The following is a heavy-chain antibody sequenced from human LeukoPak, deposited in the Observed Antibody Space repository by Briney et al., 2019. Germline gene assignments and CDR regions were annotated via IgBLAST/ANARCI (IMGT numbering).Heavy chain of an antibody. J-gene: IGHJ3*01. CDR2: IYTTGST. Sequence: SQTLSLTCTVSNGSISIGTFYWSWIRQPAGKGLEWIGRIYTTGSTNYNPSLKSRVTIFVDTSKNQLSLRPKAATAADTGVYYCARHGPVVTATDAFDLWGQGTMVTVSS. CDR3: ARHGPVVTATDAFDL. D-gene: IGHD2-21*02. V-gene: IGHV4-61*02. CDR1: NGSISIGTFY.